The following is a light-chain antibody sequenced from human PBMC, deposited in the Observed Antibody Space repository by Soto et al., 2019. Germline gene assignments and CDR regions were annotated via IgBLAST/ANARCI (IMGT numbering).Light chain of an antibody. CDR3: SSYTSSSTLV. J-gene: IGLJ1*01. Sequence: QSALTQPASVSGSPGQSITISCTGTSSDVGSYNYVSWYQHHPGKAPKLMIYEVTYRPSGVSNRFSGSKSGNAASLTISGLQAEDEADYYCSSYTSSSTLVFGTGTKLTVL. V-gene: IGLV2-14*01. CDR2: EVT. CDR1: SSDVGSYNY.